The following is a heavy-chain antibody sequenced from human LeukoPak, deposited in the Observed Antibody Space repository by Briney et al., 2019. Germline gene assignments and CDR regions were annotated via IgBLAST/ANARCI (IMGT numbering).Heavy chain of an antibody. Sequence: PSETLSLTCTVSGGSISSYYWSWIRQPPGKGLELIGFIFYSGTTYYNPSLKSRVTISVDTSKNQFSLKLSSVTAADTAVYYCARVGAGAFDYWGQGTLVTVSS. V-gene: IGHV4-59*01. D-gene: IGHD3-10*01. CDR2: IFYSGTT. CDR3: ARVGAGAFDY. J-gene: IGHJ4*02. CDR1: GGSISSYY.